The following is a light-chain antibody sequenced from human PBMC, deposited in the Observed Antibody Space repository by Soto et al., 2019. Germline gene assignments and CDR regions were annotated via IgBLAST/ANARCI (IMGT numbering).Light chain of an antibody. V-gene: IGKV2-28*01. CDR3: MQLLHPPLT. J-gene: IGKJ4*01. CDR2: LAS. CDR1: QSLLHSNGYNY. Sequence: DVVMTQSPPSLPVTPGEPASISCRSTQSLLHSNGYNYLAWFLQKAGQSPQFLIYLASSRASGVPDRFSGSGSGTDFTLEISSVEAEDVGVYYCMQLLHPPLTFGGGTKVEIK.